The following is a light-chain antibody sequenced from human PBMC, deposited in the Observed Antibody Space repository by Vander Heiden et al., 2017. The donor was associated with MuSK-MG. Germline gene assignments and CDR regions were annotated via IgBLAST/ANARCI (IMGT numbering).Light chain of an antibody. CDR3: LQNDGSPST. CDR1: QSLLYSSNNKNY. J-gene: IGKJ3*01. Sequence: DFVMTQSPDSLAVSLGERATINCKSSQSLLYSSNNKNYLAWYQQKPGQPPKLLISWASTRVSGVPDRYSGSGSVTDFTLTISSLHAEDMAVYYCLQNDGSPSTFGPGTKVDIK. V-gene: IGKV4-1*01. CDR2: WAS.